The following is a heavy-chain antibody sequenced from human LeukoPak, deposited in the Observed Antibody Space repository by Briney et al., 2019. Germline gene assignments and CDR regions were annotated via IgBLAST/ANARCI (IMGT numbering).Heavy chain of an antibody. J-gene: IGHJ4*02. CDR3: ATAGTSGSFGY. CDR1: GGTFSSYA. D-gene: IGHD1-26*01. Sequence: SVKVSCKASGGTFSSYAISWVRQAPGQGLEWMGGIIPIFGTANYAQKFQGRVTMTEDTSTDTAYMELSSLRSEDTAVYYCATAGTSGSFGYWGQGTLVTVSS. CDR2: IIPIFGTA. V-gene: IGHV1-69*06.